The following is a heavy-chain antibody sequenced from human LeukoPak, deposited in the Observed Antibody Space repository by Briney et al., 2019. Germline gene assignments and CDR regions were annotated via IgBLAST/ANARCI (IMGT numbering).Heavy chain of an antibody. V-gene: IGHV3-33*01. Sequence: GGSLRLSCAASGFTFSSYGMHWVRQAPGKGLEWVAVIWYDGSNKYYADSVKGRFTISRDNSKNTLYLQMNSLRAEDTAVYYCARAFGGATILGNCWGQGTLVTVSS. J-gene: IGHJ4*02. CDR3: ARAFGGATILGNC. CDR2: IWYDGSNK. D-gene: IGHD1-26*01. CDR1: GFTFSSYG.